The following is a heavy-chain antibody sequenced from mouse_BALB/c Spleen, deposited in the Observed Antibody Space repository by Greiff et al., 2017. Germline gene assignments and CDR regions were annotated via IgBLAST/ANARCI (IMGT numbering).Heavy chain of an antibody. Sequence: DVQLQESGPSLVKPSQTLSLTCSVTGDSITSGYWNWIRKFPGNKLEYMGYISYSGSTYYNPSLKSRISITRDTSKNQYYLQLNSVTTEDTATYYCARRYYGSSSYWYFDVWGAGTTVTVSS. V-gene: IGHV3-8*02. J-gene: IGHJ1*01. CDR1: GDSITSGY. D-gene: IGHD1-1*01. CDR3: ARRYYGSSSYWYFDV. CDR2: ISYSGST.